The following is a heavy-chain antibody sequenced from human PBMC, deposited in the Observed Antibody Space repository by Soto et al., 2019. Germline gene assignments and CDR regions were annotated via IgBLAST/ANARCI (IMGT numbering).Heavy chain of an antibody. CDR2: IDGSGTTI. D-gene: IGHD6-19*01. CDR1: GFAFRSYT. J-gene: IGHJ4*02. Sequence: PGESRKISCAVSGFAFRSYTMNWVRQAPGKGLEWLSYIDGSGTTIYYADSVKGRFTISRDNAKNSVYLQMNSLTDEDSAVYYCAIDLSIAVAVCNWGQGTHVTVSS. CDR3: AIDLSIAVAVCN. V-gene: IGHV3-48*02.